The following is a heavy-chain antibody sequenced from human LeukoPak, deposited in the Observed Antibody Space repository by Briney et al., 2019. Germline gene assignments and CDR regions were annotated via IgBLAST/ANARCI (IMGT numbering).Heavy chain of an antibody. CDR1: GGSVSSSTYY. V-gene: IGHV4-61*01. J-gene: IGHJ4*02. Sequence: SETLSLTCTVSGGSVSSSTYYWGWIRQPPGKGLEWIGYIYYSGSTNYNPSLKSRVSISVDTSKNQFSLKLSSVTAADTAVYYCARTGSTVTMLYPFDHWGQGTLVTVSS. CDR3: ARTGSTVTMLYPFDH. CDR2: IYYSGST. D-gene: IGHD4-17*01.